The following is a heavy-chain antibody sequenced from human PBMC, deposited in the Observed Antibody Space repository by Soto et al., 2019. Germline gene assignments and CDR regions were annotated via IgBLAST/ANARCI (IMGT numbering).Heavy chain of an antibody. J-gene: IGHJ1*01. CDR2: TSYDGSDK. CDR1: GFTFRSYV. D-gene: IGHD3-16*01. Sequence: ESGGGVVQPGTSLRVSCVGSGFTFRSYVMHWVRQAPGKGLEWVALTSYDGSDKYYDDSVRGRFTISRDNSRNTVDLQMDSLRPEDTALYYCARWGTTGGLDVWGQGTLVSVSS. V-gene: IGHV3-30*19. CDR3: ARWGTTGGLDV.